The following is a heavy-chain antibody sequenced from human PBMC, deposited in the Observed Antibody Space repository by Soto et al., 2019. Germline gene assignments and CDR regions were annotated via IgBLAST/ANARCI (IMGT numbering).Heavy chain of an antibody. J-gene: IGHJ6*02. CDR2: IIPIFGTA. V-gene: IGHV1-69*13. D-gene: IGHD5-12*01. CDR1: GGTFSSYA. CDR3: ARERGVEMATISYSYYGIDV. Sequence: SVKVSCKASGGTFSSYAISWVRQAPGQGLEWMGGIIPIFGTANYAQKFQGRVTITADESTSTAYMELSSLRSEDTAVYYCARERGVEMATISYSYYGIDVWGQGTTVTVSS.